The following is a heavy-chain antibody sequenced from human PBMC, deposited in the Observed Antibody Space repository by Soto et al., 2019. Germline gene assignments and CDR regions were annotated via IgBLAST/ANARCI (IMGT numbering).Heavy chain of an antibody. Sequence: QVQLVQSGAEVKNPGASVKVSCKASGYSFTRYGIGWARQAPGQGLEWMGWINAYNGNTNYAQNLQGRLTLTTDTTTTRANMESSSLRSNDTAIYYCAMVDVSVTSSPQDVWGQGAKVTVSS. CDR2: INAYNGNT. D-gene: IGHD2-2*01. J-gene: IGHJ6*02. CDR3: AMVDVSVTSSPQDV. V-gene: IGHV1-18*01. CDR1: GYSFTRYG.